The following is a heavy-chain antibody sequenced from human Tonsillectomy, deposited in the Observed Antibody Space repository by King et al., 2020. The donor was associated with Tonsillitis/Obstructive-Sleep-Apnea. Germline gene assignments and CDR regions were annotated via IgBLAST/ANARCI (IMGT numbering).Heavy chain of an antibody. J-gene: IGHJ4*02. CDR3: AREYCSGGSCYRIFDC. CDR2: IRLPGSEK. Sequence: EVQLVESGGGLVQPGGSLRLSCAASGFTFNTYSMSWVRQAPGKGLEWVANIRLPGSEKYYVASVKGRFTISRDNAKNSLYLQMNSLRAEDTAVYFCAREYCSGGSCYRIFDCWGQGTLVIVSS. D-gene: IGHD2-15*01. CDR1: GFTFNTYS. V-gene: IGHV3-7*04.